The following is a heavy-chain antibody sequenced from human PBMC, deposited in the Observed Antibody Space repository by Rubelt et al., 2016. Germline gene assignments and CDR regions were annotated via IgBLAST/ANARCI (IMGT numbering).Heavy chain of an antibody. CDR3: AAECGSGSFDY. CDR2: IIPILGIA. CDR1: GGTFSSYA. V-gene: IGHV1-69*04. J-gene: IGHJ4*02. Sequence: QVQLVQSGAEVKKPGSSVKVSCKASGGTFSSYAISWVRQAPGQGLEWMGRIIPILGIANYAQKFQGRVTITADKSTSTAYMELSSLRSEDTAVYYCAAECGSGSFDYWGQGTLVTVSS. D-gene: IGHD6-19*01.